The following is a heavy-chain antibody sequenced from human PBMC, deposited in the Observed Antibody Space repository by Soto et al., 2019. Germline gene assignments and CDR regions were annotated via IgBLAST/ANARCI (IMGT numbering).Heavy chain of an antibody. CDR1: GGSICSGGYY. Sequence: PSETLSLTCTVSGGSICSGGYYWSWISQHPGKGLEWIGYIYYSGSTYYNPSLKSRVTISVDTSKNQFSLKLSSVTAADTAVYYCARDPRDWNTGDNWFDPWGQGTLVTVSS. CDR2: IYYSGST. J-gene: IGHJ5*02. V-gene: IGHV4-31*03. D-gene: IGHD1-1*01. CDR3: ARDPRDWNTGDNWFDP.